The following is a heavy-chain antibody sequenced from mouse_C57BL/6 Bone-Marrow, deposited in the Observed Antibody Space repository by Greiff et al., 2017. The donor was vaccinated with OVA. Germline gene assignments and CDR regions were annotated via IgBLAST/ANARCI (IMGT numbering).Heavy chain of an antibody. CDR3: ARRIHFDY. V-gene: IGHV1-69*01. CDR1: GYTFTSYW. Sequence: QVQLQQPGAELVMPGASVKLSCKASGYTFTSYWMHWVKQRPGQGLEWIGEIDPSDSYTNYNQKFKGKSTLTVDKSSSTAYMQLSRLTSEDSAVYYCARRIHFDYWGQGTTLTVSS. CDR2: IDPSDSYT. J-gene: IGHJ2*01.